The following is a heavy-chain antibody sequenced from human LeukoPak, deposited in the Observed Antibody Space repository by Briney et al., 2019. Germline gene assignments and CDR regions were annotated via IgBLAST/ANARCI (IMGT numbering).Heavy chain of an antibody. V-gene: IGHV4-39*07. CDR2: IYYSGST. J-gene: IGHJ4*02. CDR1: GGSISSSSYY. D-gene: IGHD3-22*01. Sequence: SETLSLTCTVSGGSISSSSYYWGWIRQPPGKGLEWIGSIYYSGSTYYNPSLKSRVTISVDTSKNQFSLKLSSVTAADTAVYYCARSDSGYYYAASDYWGQGTLVTVSS. CDR3: ARSDSGYYYAASDY.